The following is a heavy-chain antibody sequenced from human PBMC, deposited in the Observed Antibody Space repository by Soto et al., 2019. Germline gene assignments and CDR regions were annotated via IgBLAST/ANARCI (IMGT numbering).Heavy chain of an antibody. CDR3: TREGIADYYYYYGMDV. CDR2: IRSKANSYAT. J-gene: IGHJ6*02. CDR1: GFTFSGSA. Sequence: GGSLPLSCEASGFTFSGSAMHWVRQASGKGLEWVGRIRSKANSYATAYAASVKGRFTISRDDSKNTAYLQMNSLKTEDTAVYYCTREGIADYYYYYGMDVWGQGTTVTVSS. V-gene: IGHV3-73*01. D-gene: IGHD6-13*01.